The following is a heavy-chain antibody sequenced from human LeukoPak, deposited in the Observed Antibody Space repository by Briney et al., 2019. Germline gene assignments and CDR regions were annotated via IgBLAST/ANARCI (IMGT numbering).Heavy chain of an antibody. J-gene: IGHJ5*02. D-gene: IGHD3-10*01. CDR1: GYSINSGYY. CDR3: ARDSGTTGEVKFDP. Sequence: PSETLSLTCTVSGYSINSGYYWVWIRQPPGKGLEWIGSIYRTGSTNYNPSLKSRVTISLDTSKNQFSLKVSSVTAADTAVYYCARDSGTTGEVKFDPWGQGTLVTVSS. V-gene: IGHV4-38-2*02. CDR2: IYRTGST.